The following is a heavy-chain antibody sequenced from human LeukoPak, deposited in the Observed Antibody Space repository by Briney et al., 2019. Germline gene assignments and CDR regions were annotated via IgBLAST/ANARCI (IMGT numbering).Heavy chain of an antibody. J-gene: IGHJ4*02. CDR2: INHSGST. V-gene: IGHV4-34*01. CDR3: ARDSSSWYYFGY. Sequence: SETLSLTCAVYGGSFSGYYWSWIRQPPGKGLEWIGEINHSGSTNYNPSLKSRVTISVDTSKNQFSLKLSSVTAADTAVYYCARDSSSWYYFGYWGQGTLVTVSS. D-gene: IGHD6-13*01. CDR1: GGSFSGYY.